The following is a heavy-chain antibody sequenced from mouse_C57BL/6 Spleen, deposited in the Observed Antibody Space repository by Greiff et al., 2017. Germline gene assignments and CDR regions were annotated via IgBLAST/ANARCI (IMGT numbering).Heavy chain of an antibody. J-gene: IGHJ3*01. CDR2: IYPGDGDT. V-gene: IGHV1-82*01. CDR3: ARDGGDYGLAY. Sequence: QVQLQQSGPELVQPGASVKISCKASGYAFSSSWMNWVKQRPGKGLEWIGRIYPGDGDTNYNGKFKGKATLTADKSSSTAYMKLSSLTSEDSAVYLCARDGGDYGLAYWGQGTLVTVSA. D-gene: IGHD2-4*01. CDR1: GYAFSSSW.